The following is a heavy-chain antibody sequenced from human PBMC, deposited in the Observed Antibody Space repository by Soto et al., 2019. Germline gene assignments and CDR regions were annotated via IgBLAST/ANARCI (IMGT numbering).Heavy chain of an antibody. Sequence: QVQLVESGGGLVKPGGSLRLSCAASGFTFSDYYMTWIRQAPGKGLEWVSYISSSGGLIYYADSVKGRFTISRDNAKKSLYLQMNSLRAEDTAVYYCARDRYDLWSGSEHYGMDVWGQGTTVTVSS. V-gene: IGHV3-11*01. CDR3: ARDRYDLWSGSEHYGMDV. CDR1: GFTFSDYY. J-gene: IGHJ6*02. D-gene: IGHD3-3*01. CDR2: ISSSGGLI.